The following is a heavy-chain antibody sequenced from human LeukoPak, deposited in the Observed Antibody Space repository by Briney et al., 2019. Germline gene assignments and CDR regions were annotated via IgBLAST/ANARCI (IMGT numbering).Heavy chain of an antibody. Sequence: GGSLSLSCAASGFTFSNYAMHWVRQAPGKGLEWVAVISFDATKEYFAKSVKGRFTISRDNSKSTLFLQMDSLRVEDTALYFCARFKVGSNTTQKNAFDVWGRGTVVTVSS. CDR2: ISFDATKE. CDR1: GFTFSNYA. J-gene: IGHJ3*01. CDR3: ARFKVGSNTTQKNAFDV. D-gene: IGHD1-26*01. V-gene: IGHV3-30*01.